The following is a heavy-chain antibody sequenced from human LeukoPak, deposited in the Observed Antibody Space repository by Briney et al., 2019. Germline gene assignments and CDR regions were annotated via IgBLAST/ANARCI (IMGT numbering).Heavy chain of an antibody. Sequence: GASVKVSCKASGYTFTTYDINWVRQATGQGPEWMGWMNPNSGNTGYTQRLQGRVTMTRNTSTSTAYMELSSLRSEDTAMYYCARARPMVPGVIIYYGMDVWGQGTTVTVSS. CDR1: GYTFTTYD. V-gene: IGHV1-8*01. CDR3: ARARPMVPGVIIYYGMDV. CDR2: MNPNSGNT. J-gene: IGHJ6*02. D-gene: IGHD3-10*01.